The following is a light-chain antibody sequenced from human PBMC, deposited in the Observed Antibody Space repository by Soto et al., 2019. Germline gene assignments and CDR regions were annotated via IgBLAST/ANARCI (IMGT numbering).Light chain of an antibody. CDR1: QGISRY. J-gene: IGKJ2*01. CDR2: AAS. Sequence: IQLTQSPSSLSAYVGDRVTITCRASQGISRYLAWYQQKPGKAPNLLIRAASTLRSGVPSRFSGSGAGTDFTLTISSLHPEDFATYYCQQLNSYPQTCGQGTNLEIK. CDR3: QQLNSYPQT. V-gene: IGKV1-9*01.